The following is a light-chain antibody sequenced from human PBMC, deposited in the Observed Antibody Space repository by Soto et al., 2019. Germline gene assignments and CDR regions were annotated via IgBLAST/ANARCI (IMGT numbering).Light chain of an antibody. J-gene: IGKJ1*01. CDR2: GAS. V-gene: IGKV3-20*01. CDR3: QQYGSSQS. Sequence: EIVLTQSPGTLSLSPGERATLSCRASQSVSSSYLAWYQQKPGQAPRLLIYGASIRATGIPDRFRGSGSGTDFTLTISRLEPEDFAVYYCQQYGSSQSFGQGTKVEI. CDR1: QSVSSSY.